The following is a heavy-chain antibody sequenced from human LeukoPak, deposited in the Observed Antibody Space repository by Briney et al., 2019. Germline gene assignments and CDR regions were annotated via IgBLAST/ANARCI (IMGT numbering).Heavy chain of an antibody. V-gene: IGHV3-15*01. CDR2: IKSQTDGGTT. CDR1: GLTFTNAC. Sequence: GGSLRLSCAASGLTFTNACMSWVRLAPGKGLEWIGHIKSQTDGGTTDYAAPVKGRFTISRDDSKNTLYLQLNSLKTEDTAVYYCTTGTWIQLWLADYWGQGTLVTVSS. D-gene: IGHD5-18*01. CDR3: TTGTWIQLWLADY. J-gene: IGHJ4*02.